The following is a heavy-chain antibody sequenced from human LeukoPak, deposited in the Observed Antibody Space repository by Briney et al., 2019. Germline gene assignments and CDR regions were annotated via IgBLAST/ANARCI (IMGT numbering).Heavy chain of an antibody. D-gene: IGHD2-15*01. CDR1: GGSISSYY. CDR3: ARGTYCGGGSCYPGVWFDP. Sequence: SETLSLTCTVSGGSISSYYWSWIRQPAGKGLEWIGRIYTSGSTNYNPSLKSRVTMSVDTSKNQFSLKLSSVTAADTAVYYCARGTYCGGGSCYPGVWFDPWGQGTLVTVSS. CDR2: IYTSGST. J-gene: IGHJ5*02. V-gene: IGHV4-4*07.